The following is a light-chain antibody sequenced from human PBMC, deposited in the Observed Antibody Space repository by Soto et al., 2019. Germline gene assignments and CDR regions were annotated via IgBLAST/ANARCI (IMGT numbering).Light chain of an antibody. V-gene: IGLV2-14*01. CDR2: DVS. CDR3: SSYTSASTPLV. Sequence: QPVLTQPASVSGSPGQSITISCTGTGSDVGGYNYVSWYQQHPGKAPKVMIYDVSNRPSGVSNRFSGSKSGNTASLTISGLQAEDEDDYYCSSYTSASTPLVFGGGTKLTVL. J-gene: IGLJ2*01. CDR1: GSDVGGYNY.